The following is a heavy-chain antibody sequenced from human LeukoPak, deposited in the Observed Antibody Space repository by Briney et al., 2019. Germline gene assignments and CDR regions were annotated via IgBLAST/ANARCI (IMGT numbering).Heavy chain of an antibody. CDR3: AVLYYYGSGSYYNVSCI. Sequence: GASVKVSCKASGYTFTSYGISWVRQAPGQGLEWMGWINPNSGGTNYAQKLQGRVTMTTDTSTSTAYMELRSLRSDDTAVYYCAVLYYYGSGSYYNVSCIWGQGTMVTVSS. CDR2: INPNSGGT. CDR1: GYTFTSYG. D-gene: IGHD3-10*01. J-gene: IGHJ3*02. V-gene: IGHV1-18*01.